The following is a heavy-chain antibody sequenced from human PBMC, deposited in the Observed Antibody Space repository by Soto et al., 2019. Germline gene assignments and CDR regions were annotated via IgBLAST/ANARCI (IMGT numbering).Heavy chain of an antibody. V-gene: IGHV5-51*01. CDR1: GYSCVSYC. J-gene: IGHJ4*02. CDR2: IYPGDSDT. D-gene: IGHD3-22*01. Sequence: SMRVPCRVAGYSCVSYCIGRVRQKHGKGQEWMGIIYPGDSDTRYSPSFEGQVTISADKSISTAYLQWSSLKASDTAMYYCARGFEYYYDSSGYEYFDYWGQGILVTLSS. CDR3: ARGFEYYYDSSGYEYFDY.